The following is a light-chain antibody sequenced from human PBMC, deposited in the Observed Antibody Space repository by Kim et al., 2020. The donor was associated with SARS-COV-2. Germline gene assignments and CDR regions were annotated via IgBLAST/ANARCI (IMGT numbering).Light chain of an antibody. J-gene: IGKJ3*01. CDR3: QQHNSYPIT. CDR1: QSISSW. Sequence: ASVGDRITITCRASQSISSWLIWYQQKPGQAPKLLISRASSLHSGVPSRFSGSGSGTEFTLTISSLQPDDFATYYCQQHNSYPITFGPGTKVDIK. V-gene: IGKV1-5*03. CDR2: RAS.